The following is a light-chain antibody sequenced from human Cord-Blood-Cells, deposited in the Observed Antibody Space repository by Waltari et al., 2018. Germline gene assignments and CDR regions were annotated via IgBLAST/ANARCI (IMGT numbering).Light chain of an antibody. CDR2: DAS. CDR3: QQYDKLPRT. J-gene: IGKJ1*01. CDR1: QDISNY. V-gene: IGKV1-33*01. Sequence: DIQMTQSPSSMSASVGDRVTITCQARQDISNYLNWYQQKPGTAPKLLIYDASNLETGVPSRFSGSGSGTDFTFTIISLQPEDIATYYCQQYDKLPRTFGQGTKVEIK.